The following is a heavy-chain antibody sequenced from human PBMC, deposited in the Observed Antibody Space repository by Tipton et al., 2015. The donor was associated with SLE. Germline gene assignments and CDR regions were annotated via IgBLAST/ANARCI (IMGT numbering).Heavy chain of an antibody. CDR1: GGSISSSSYY. V-gene: IGHV4-39*01. CDR3: ARLGSGLRIGY. J-gene: IGHJ4*02. CDR2: IYYSGST. Sequence: TLSLTCTVSGGSISSSSYYWGWIRQPPGKGLEWIGSIYYSGSTYYNPSLKSRVTISVDTSKNQFSLKLSSVTAADTAVYYCARLGSGLRIGYWGQGTLVTVSS. D-gene: IGHD4-17*01.